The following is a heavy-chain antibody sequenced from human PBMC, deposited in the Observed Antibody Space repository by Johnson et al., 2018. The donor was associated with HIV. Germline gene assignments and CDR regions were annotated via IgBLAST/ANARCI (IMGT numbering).Heavy chain of an antibody. J-gene: IGHJ3*02. D-gene: IGHD5-18*01. CDR3: ARVAVGYSYCSYAFDI. Sequence: QMQLVESGGGLIQPGGSLRLSCAASGFIFRSYGMDWVRQAPGKGLEWVAVIWSDGSNKYYTDSVKGRFTISRDNSKNTLYLQMNSLRAGDTAVYYCARVAVGYSYCSYAFDIWGQGTMVTVSS. V-gene: IGHV3-33*01. CDR1: GFIFRSYG. CDR2: IWSDGSNK.